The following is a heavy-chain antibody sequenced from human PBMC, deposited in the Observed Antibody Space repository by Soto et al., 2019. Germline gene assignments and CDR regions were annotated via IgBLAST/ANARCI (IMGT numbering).Heavy chain of an antibody. CDR1: GFTFSDYA. D-gene: IGHD2-21*02. J-gene: IGHJ4*02. CDR2: ISGDGINK. Sequence: QVQLVESGGGVVQPGRSLRLSCSASGFTFSDYAINWVRQAPGKGLEWVASISGDGINKYIADSVKGRFLISRDNSKNTVLLQMRSLGPEDKAVYYCARRLTRSVTAMGYWGQGALVTVSS. CDR3: ARRLTRSVTAMGY. V-gene: IGHV3-30-3*01.